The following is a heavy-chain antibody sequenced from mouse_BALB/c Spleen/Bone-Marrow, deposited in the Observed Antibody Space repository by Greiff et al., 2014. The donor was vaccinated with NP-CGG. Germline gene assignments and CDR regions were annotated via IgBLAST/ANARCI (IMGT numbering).Heavy chain of an antibody. D-gene: IGHD2-14*01. CDR2: IDPYYGTT. CDR1: GHSFTGYN. V-gene: IGHV1-39*01. CDR3: TRSRAYFRDWFAY. Sequence: EVQLQQSGPELEKPGASVKISCKASGHSFTGYNMNWVKQSHGKSLEWIGNIDPYYGTTTFSQKFKDKATLTVDKSSGTAYMQLKSLTSEDSAVYYCTRSRAYFRDWFAYWGQGTLVTVSA. J-gene: IGHJ3*01.